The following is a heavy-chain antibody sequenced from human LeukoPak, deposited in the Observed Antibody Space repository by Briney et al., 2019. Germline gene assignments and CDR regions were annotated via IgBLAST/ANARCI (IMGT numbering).Heavy chain of an antibody. D-gene: IGHD2-2*01. CDR3: ARLGYCSSSSCRDSYGMDV. Sequence: SETLSLTCTVSGGSISSSSYYWGWIRQPPGKGLEWIGSIYYSGSSYYNPSLKSRVTISVDTSKNQFSLKLRSVTAADTAVYYCARLGYCSSSSCRDSYGMDVWGQGTSVTVSS. V-gene: IGHV4-39*01. J-gene: IGHJ6*02. CDR2: IYYSGSS. CDR1: GGSISSSSYY.